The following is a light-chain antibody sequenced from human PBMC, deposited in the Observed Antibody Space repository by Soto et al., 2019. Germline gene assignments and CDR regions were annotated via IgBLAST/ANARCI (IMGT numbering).Light chain of an antibody. CDR3: QQYDMWPLT. CDR1: PSISNL. V-gene: IGKV3-15*01. J-gene: IGKJ4*01. CDR2: AAT. Sequence: EIVMTQSPATLSESPGDRVTLSCRASPSISNLLAWYQQKPGEAPMLLIHAATNRERGVPARFSGCGSGTDFTITISSLQSDDLAVYYCQQYDMWPLTFGRGTKVDIK.